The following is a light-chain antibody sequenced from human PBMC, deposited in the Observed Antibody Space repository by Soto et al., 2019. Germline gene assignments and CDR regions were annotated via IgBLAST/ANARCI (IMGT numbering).Light chain of an antibody. CDR2: DAS. J-gene: IGKJ1*01. Sequence: MTPAPSTPAAYAXHLVYFMCSASHSSSSWWDWYQQKPGKAPKLLIYDASSLESAVPFSFSGSGSGTEFTLTILRLQPDAFYYYYCHHYNSYSFGRGTKVDI. CDR3: HHYNSYS. V-gene: IGKV1-5*02. CDR1: HSSSSW.